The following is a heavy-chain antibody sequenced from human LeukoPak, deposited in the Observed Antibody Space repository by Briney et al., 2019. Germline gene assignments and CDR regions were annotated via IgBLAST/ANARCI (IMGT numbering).Heavy chain of an antibody. CDR3: ARTTGSSSWYRYYYYYMDV. Sequence: PSETLSLTCAVSGGSISSSNWWSWVRQPPGKGLEWIGEIYHSGSTNYNPSLKSRVTISVDTSKNQFSLKLSSVTAADTAVYYCARTTGSSSWYRYYYYYMDVWGKGTTVTISS. J-gene: IGHJ6*03. D-gene: IGHD6-13*01. CDR1: GGSISSSNW. CDR2: IYHSGST. V-gene: IGHV4-4*02.